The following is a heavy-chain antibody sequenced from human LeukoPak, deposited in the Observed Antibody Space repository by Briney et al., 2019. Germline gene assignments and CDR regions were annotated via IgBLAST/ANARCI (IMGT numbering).Heavy chain of an antibody. CDR2: IYYSGST. V-gene: IGHV4-59*01. Sequence: PSETLSLTCTVSGGSISSYYWSRIRQPPGKGLEWIGYIYYSGSTNYNPSLKSRVTKSVDTSKNQFSLKLSSVTAADTAVYYCARGWGVTGTTFDYWGQGTLVTVSS. CDR3: ARGWGVTGTTFDY. CDR1: GGSISSYY. J-gene: IGHJ4*02. D-gene: IGHD1-20*01.